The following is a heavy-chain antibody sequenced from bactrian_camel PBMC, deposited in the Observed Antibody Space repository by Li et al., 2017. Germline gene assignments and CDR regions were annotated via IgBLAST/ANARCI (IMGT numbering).Heavy chain of an antibody. V-gene: IGHV3S54*01. CDR3: AARQPCRVWLGYEDPGEYNI. D-gene: IGHD5*01. CDR2: MYTGGSMP. J-gene: IGHJ4*01. Sequence: HVQLVESGGGSVQTGGSLRLSCVVSGHSRGSNCVGWYRLPPGKEREGVASMYTGGSMPYYADSVKGRFAISEDSAKNTLYLQMNSLQPEDTAMYYCAARQPCRVWLGYEDPGEYNIWGQGTQVTVS. CDR1: GHSRGSNC.